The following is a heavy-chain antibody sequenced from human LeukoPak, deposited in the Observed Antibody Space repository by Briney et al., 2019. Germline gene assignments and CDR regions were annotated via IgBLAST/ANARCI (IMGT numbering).Heavy chain of an antibody. Sequence: SETLSLTCSVSGGSISSSSYYWGWIRQPPEKGLEWIGSIYYTGGTYYSPSLKSRVTISVDTSEDQFSLKLSSVTAAGTAVYYCARHGGTRVTLVEVYYFDYWGQGSLVTVSS. D-gene: IGHD4-11*01. CDR1: GGSISSSSYY. CDR2: IYYTGGT. J-gene: IGHJ4*02. CDR3: ARHGGTRVTLVEVYYFDY. V-gene: IGHV4-39*01.